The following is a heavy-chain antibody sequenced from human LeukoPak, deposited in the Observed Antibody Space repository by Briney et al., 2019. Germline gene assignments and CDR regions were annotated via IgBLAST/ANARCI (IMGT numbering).Heavy chain of an antibody. CDR1: GYTFTNFW. J-gene: IGHJ4*02. CDR2: VSPSDSDT. CDR3: VRQPRVHTPDF. Sequence: GESLKISCEGSGYTFTNFWIGWVRQMPGKGLAWMGIVSPSDSDTRYSPSFQGQVTISADKSITTAYLQWSSLKASDTATYYCVRQPRVHTPDFWGQGTLVTVSS. D-gene: IGHD1-1*01. V-gene: IGHV5-51*01.